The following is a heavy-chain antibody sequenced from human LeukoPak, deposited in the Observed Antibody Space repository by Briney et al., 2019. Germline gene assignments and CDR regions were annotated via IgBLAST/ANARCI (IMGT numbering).Heavy chain of an antibody. CDR1: GGSISSYY. V-gene: IGHV4-59*12. J-gene: IGHJ4*02. CDR3: ARGRIVVVPDATRKYFDY. Sequence: SETLSLTCTVSGGSISSYYWSWIRQPPGKGLEWIGYIYYSGCTNYNPSLKSRVTISVDTSKNQFSLNLSSVTAADTAVYYCARGRIVVVPDATRKYFDYWGQGTLVTVSS. D-gene: IGHD2-2*01. CDR2: IYYSGCT.